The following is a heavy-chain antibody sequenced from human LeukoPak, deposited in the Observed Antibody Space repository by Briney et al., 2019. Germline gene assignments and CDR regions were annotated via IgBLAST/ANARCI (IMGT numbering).Heavy chain of an antibody. CDR1: GGSISRGGFY. D-gene: IGHD2-2*01. V-gene: IGHV4-31*03. Sequence: SETLSLTCTVSGGSISRGGFYWSWIRQHPGKGLEWIGYIYYSGSTYYNPSLKSRVTISLDTSKNQFSLRLSSVTAADTAVYYCATSSTYCSGTSCYDWFFDLWGRGTLVTVSS. CDR2: IYYSGST. J-gene: IGHJ2*01. CDR3: ATSSTYCSGTSCYDWFFDL.